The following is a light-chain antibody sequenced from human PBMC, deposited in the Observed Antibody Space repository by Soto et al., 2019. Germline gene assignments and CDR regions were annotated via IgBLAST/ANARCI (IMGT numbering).Light chain of an antibody. J-gene: IGLJ1*01. Sequence: QSVLTQPASVSGSPGQSVTISCAGTSSDVGGYNFVSWYQQHPGKAPQLMIYDVSSRPSGVSNRFSGSKSGNTASLTISGLQAEDEADYYCRSYTSSYPYVFGAGTKLTVL. CDR3: RSYTSSYPYV. CDR1: SSDVGGYNF. CDR2: DVS. V-gene: IGLV2-14*03.